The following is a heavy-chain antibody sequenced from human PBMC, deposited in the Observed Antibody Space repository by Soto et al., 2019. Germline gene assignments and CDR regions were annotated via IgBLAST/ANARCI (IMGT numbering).Heavy chain of an antibody. D-gene: IGHD1-7*01. Sequence: PWGSLRLSCAASGFTFSTYALSWVRQAPGKGLEWVSAISANGQGIYYADSVRGRFTISRDNSKNTIFLHMDSLRAEDTAVYYCAKDRNYPRDQFHYWGQGTLVTV. CDR1: GFTFSTYA. CDR3: AKDRNYPRDQFHY. V-gene: IGHV3-23*01. CDR2: ISANGQGI. J-gene: IGHJ4*02.